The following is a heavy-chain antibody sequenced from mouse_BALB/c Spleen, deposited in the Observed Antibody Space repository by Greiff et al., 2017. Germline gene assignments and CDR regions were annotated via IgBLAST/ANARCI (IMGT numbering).Heavy chain of an antibody. V-gene: IGHV5-15*02. CDR1: GFTFSDYG. CDR3: ARDGGYPAWFAY. J-gene: IGHJ3*01. CDR2: ISNLAYSI. Sequence: EVKVVESGGGLVQPGGSRKLSCAASGFTFSDYGMAWVRQAPGKGPEWVAFISNLAYSIYYADTVTGRFTISRVNAKNTLYLEMSSLRSEDTAMYYCARDGGYPAWFAYWGQGTLVTVSA.